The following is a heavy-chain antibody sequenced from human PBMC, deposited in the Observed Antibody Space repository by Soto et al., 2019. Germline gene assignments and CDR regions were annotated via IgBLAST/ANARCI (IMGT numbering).Heavy chain of an antibody. D-gene: IGHD6-13*01. Sequence: QLQLQESGPGLVKPSETLSLTCTVSGGSISSSSYYWGWIRQPPGKGLEWIGSIYYSGSPYYNPSLMRRVTISVDTPKNRCCLKLSSVTAADTAVYYCARHRSSQPRDYYSYYMDVWGKGTTVTVSS. J-gene: IGHJ6*03. CDR2: IYYSGSP. V-gene: IGHV4-39*01. CDR1: GGSISSSSYY. CDR3: ARHRSSQPRDYYSYYMDV.